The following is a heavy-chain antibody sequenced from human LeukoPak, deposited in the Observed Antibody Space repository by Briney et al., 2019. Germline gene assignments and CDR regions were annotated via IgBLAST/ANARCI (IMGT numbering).Heavy chain of an antibody. CDR3: AARGGATGTTQGDAFDI. V-gene: IGHV1-18*04. CDR1: GYTFTSYG. J-gene: IGHJ3*02. CDR2: ISAYNGNT. Sequence: GASVQVSCKASGYTFTSYGISWVRQAPGQGLEWMGWISAYNGNTNYAQKLQGRVTMTTDTSTSTAYMELRGLRSDDTAVYYCAARGGATGTTQGDAFDIWGQGTTVTVSS. D-gene: IGHD1-1*01.